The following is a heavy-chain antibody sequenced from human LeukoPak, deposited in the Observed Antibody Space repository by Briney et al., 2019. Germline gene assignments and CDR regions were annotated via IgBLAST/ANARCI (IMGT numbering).Heavy chain of an antibody. CDR1: GDSVSSNSVA. CDR3: ARHGGNSVYDPFEH. J-gene: IGHJ4*02. CDR2: TYYRSKWYY. D-gene: IGHD5/OR15-5a*01. Sequence: SQTLSLTCAISGDSVSSNSVAWNWVRQSPSRGLEWLGRTYYRSKWYYDYAVSVKSRMTINPDTSKNQFSLRLSSVTAADTAVYYCARHGGNSVYDPFEHWGQGTLVTVSS. V-gene: IGHV6-1*01.